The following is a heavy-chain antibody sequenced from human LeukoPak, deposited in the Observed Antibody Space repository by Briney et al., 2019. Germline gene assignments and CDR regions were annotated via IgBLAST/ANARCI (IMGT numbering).Heavy chain of an antibody. D-gene: IGHD6-6*01. J-gene: IGHJ4*02. CDR1: GFTFSNYW. Sequence: PGGSLRLSCAASGFTFSNYWMSWVRQSPGKGLEWVANIKQDGSDKYYLDSVKGRFTISRDSAKNSLYLQMNSLRAEDTAVYYCARKSGGSSSPFDYWGQGTLVTVSS. V-gene: IGHV3-7*01. CDR2: IKQDGSDK. CDR3: ARKSGGSSSPFDY.